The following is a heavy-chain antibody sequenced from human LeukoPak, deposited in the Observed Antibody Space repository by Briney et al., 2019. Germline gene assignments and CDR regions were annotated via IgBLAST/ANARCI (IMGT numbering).Heavy chain of an antibody. J-gene: IGHJ4*02. CDR3: ARDLTKTGTTYNY. D-gene: IGHD1-7*01. CDR2: ISSGGSTI. CDR1: GSTFSDYY. V-gene: IGHV3-11*04. Sequence: PGGSLRLSCAASGSTFSDYYMSWIRQAPGKGLGWVSYISSGGSTIYYADSVKGRFTISRDNAKNSLYLQMNSLRAEDTAVYFCARDLTKTGTTYNYWGQGTLVTVSP.